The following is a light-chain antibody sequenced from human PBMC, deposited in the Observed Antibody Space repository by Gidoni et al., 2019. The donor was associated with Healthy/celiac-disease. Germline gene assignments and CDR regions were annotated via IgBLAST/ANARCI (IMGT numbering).Light chain of an antibody. Sequence: DIQITQSPSTLSASVGDRVTITCRASQSISSWLAWYQQKTGKAPKSLIYDASSLESGVPSRFSGSGSGAEFTLTISSLQPDDLATYYCQQYNSYSPWTFGQGTKVEIK. CDR3: QQYNSYSPWT. CDR2: DAS. CDR1: QSISSW. J-gene: IGKJ1*01. V-gene: IGKV1-5*01.